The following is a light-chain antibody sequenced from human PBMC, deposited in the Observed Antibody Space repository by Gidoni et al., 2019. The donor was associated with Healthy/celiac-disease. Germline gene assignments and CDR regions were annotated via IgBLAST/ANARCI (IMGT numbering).Light chain of an antibody. CDR2: AAS. CDR3: QQSYSTPLYT. V-gene: IGKV1-39*01. CDR1: QSISSY. Sequence: DIQMTQSPSSLSVSVGDRVTITCRASQSISSYLNWYQQKPGRAPKLLIYAASSLQSGVPSRFSGSGSGTDVTLTIISLQPEDFATYYCQQSYSTPLYTFGQGTKLEIK. J-gene: IGKJ2*01.